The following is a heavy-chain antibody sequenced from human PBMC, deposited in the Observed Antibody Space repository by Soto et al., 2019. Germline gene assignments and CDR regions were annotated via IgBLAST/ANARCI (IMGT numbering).Heavy chain of an antibody. CDR3: ARAVDYYDSSGYYTHEYFQH. D-gene: IGHD3-22*01. CDR2: ISAYNGNT. J-gene: IGHJ1*01. Sequence: ASVKVSCKASGYTFTSYGISWVRQAPGQGLEWMGWISAYNGNTNCAQKLQGRVTMTTDTSTSTAYMELRSLRSDDTAVYYCARAVDYYDSSGYYTHEYFQHWGQGTLVTVSS. V-gene: IGHV1-18*01. CDR1: GYTFTSYG.